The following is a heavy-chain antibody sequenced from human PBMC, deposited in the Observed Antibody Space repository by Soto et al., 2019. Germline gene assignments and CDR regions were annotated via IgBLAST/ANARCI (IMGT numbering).Heavy chain of an antibody. J-gene: IGHJ4*02. Sequence: LSLTCTVSGGSFKRGSYSWSWIRQPPGKGLEWIGYVYHTGRTSYNPSLKSRVSISMDTSKNQLSLNLDSVTAADTAVYFCARDFAYFDSWGQGTLVTVSS. CDR2: VYHTGRT. D-gene: IGHD3-3*01. CDR3: ARDFAYFDS. V-gene: IGHV4-61*01. CDR1: GGSFKRGSYS.